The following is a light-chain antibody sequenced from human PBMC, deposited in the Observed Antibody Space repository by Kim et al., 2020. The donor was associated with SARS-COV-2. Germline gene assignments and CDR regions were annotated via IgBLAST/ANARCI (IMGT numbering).Light chain of an antibody. J-gene: IGKJ2*01. CDR3: QQYNDWHT. CDR2: GAS. CDR1: QRVGNN. Sequence: LSVCPGDRATLSCRASQRVGNNLAWYQQKPGQAPRLLIYGASTRATDIPARFSGSGSGAEFTLTISSLQSEDFAVYYCQQYNDWHTFGQGTKLEI. V-gene: IGKV3-15*01.